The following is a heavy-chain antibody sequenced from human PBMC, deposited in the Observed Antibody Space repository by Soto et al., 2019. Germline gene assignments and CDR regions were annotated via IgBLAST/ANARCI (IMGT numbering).Heavy chain of an antibody. D-gene: IGHD6-19*01. V-gene: IGHV3-30*18. J-gene: IGHJ4*02. CDR3: AKGGRQWLVTSDFNY. Sequence: VQLVESGGGVVQPGRSLRLSCAASGFTFSDYAMHWVRQAPGKGLEWVAVVSHDGRNTHYADSVKGRFTISRDGSKNTVSLEMTGLRAEDTAVYYCAKGGRQWLVTSDFNYWGQGALVTVSS. CDR2: VSHDGRNT. CDR1: GFTFSDYA.